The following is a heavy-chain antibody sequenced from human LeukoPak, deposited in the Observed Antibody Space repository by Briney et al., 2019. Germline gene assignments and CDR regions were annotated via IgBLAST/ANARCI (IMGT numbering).Heavy chain of an antibody. J-gene: IGHJ4*02. Sequence: PGGSLRLSCAASGFTFSSYAVHWVRQAPGKGLEYVSAISSNGGSTYYANSVKGRFTISRDNSKNTLYLQMGSLRAEDMAVYYCARYGLARDLDYWGQGTLVTVSS. CDR3: ARYGLARDLDY. D-gene: IGHD4-17*01. CDR1: GFTFSSYA. CDR2: ISSNGGST. V-gene: IGHV3-64*01.